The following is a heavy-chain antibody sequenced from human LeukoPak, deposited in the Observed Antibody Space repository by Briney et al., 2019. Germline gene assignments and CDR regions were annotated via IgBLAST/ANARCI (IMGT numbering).Heavy chain of an antibody. V-gene: IGHV1-18*01. D-gene: IGHD3-22*01. CDR2: ISAYNGNT. CDR3: ARVPYYYDSSGYFDY. CDR1: GYTFITYD. Sequence: ASVKVSCKASGYTFITYDIHWVRQAPGQGVEGLGGISAYNGNTIYAQKLQGRVTRTTDTSTSTAYMELRSLRSDETAVYYCARVPYYYDSSGYFDYWGQGTLVTVSS. J-gene: IGHJ4*02.